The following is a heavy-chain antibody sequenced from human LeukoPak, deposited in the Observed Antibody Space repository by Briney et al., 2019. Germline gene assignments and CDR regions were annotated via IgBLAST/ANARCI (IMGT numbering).Heavy chain of an antibody. CDR3: ARDDLITMVRGVIIETGHFDY. CDR2: IYHSGST. CDR1: GYSISSGYY. V-gene: IGHV4-38-2*02. J-gene: IGHJ4*02. Sequence: SETLSLTCTVSGYSISSGYYWGWIRQPPGQGLEWIGSIYHSGSTYYNPSLKSRVTISVDTSKNQFSLKLSSVTAADTAVYYCARDDLITMVRGVIIETGHFDYWGQGTLVTVSS. D-gene: IGHD3-10*01.